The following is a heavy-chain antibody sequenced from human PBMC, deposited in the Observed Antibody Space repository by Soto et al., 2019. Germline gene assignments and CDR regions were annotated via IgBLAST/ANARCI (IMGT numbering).Heavy chain of an antibody. CDR3: AREDILGARSFDY. CDR2: ISSGSKTI. CDR1: GLTFSGYS. D-gene: IGHD1-26*01. J-gene: IGHJ4*02. Sequence: GGSLRLSSAASGLTFSGYSVNWVRQAPGKGLEWVSYISSGSKTIYYAESVKGRFTVSRDNARNSQYLQMNSLRDEDTAVYYCAREDILGARSFDYWGQGTLVTVSS. V-gene: IGHV3-48*02.